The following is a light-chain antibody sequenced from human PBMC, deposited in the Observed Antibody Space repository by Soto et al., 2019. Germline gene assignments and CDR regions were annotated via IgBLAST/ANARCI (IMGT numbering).Light chain of an antibody. CDR3: QKRRNWASPWK. Sequence: EIVLTQSPATLSLSPGERATLSCRASQSVSSYLAWYQQKPGQAPRLLIYDASNRATGIPARFSGSGSGTDFTLTVSSLEPEDFEVYNCQKRRNWASPWKCGQGTKV. V-gene: IGKV3-11*01. J-gene: IGKJ1*01. CDR1: QSVSSY. CDR2: DAS.